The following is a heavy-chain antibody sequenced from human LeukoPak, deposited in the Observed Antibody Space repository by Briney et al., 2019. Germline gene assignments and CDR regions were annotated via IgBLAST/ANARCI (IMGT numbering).Heavy chain of an antibody. J-gene: IGHJ3*02. Sequence: GASVKVSCKASGYTFTSYGISWVRQAPGQGLEWMGWISAYNGNTNYAQKLQGRVTMTTDTSTSTAYMGLRSLRSDDTAVYYCARDRGSSSWYFSVDAFDIWGQGTMVTVSS. CDR2: ISAYNGNT. V-gene: IGHV1-18*01. CDR3: ARDRGSSSWYFSVDAFDI. CDR1: GYTFTSYG. D-gene: IGHD6-13*01.